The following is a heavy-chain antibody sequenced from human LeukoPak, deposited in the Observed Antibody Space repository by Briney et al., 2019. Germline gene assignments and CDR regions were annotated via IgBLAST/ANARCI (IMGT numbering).Heavy chain of an antibody. J-gene: IGHJ5*02. D-gene: IGHD1-14*01. Sequence: SETLSLTCTVSGGSTSSGPYYWAWIRQPPGKGLEWIANIFYNGNTYYNPSLKSRATISIDTSKNQFSLKLISVTAADMAVYYCATLNKPGWFDPWGQGTLVTVSS. CDR2: IFYNGNT. CDR3: ATLNKPGWFDP. V-gene: IGHV4-39*07. CDR1: GGSTSSGPYY.